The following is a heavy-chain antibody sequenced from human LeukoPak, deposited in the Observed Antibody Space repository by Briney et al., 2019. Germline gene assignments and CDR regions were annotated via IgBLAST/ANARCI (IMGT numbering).Heavy chain of an antibody. D-gene: IGHD3-3*02. Sequence: PSETLSLTCAVYGGSFSGYYWSWIRQPPGKGLEWIGEINHSGSTNYNPSLKSRVTISVDTSKNQFSLKLSSVTAADTAVYYCARRAPFLEWLPCGAFDIWGQGTMVTVSS. CDR3: ARRAPFLEWLPCGAFDI. CDR1: GGSFSGYY. J-gene: IGHJ3*02. CDR2: INHSGST. V-gene: IGHV4-34*01.